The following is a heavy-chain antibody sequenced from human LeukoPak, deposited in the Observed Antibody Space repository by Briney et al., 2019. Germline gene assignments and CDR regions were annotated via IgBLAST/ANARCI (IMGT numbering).Heavy chain of an antibody. CDR1: GGSINSYY. CDR3: ARVFTMIVVVKKGWNFDL. D-gene: IGHD3-22*01. V-gene: IGHV4-59*12. Sequence: PSETLSLTCTVSGGSINSYYWSWIRQPPGKGLDWIGYIYYTGSTRHNPSLKSRVTISVDTSKNQFSLRLSSVTAADTAVYYCARVFTMIVVVKKGWNFDLWGRGTLVTVSS. J-gene: IGHJ2*01. CDR2: IYYTGST.